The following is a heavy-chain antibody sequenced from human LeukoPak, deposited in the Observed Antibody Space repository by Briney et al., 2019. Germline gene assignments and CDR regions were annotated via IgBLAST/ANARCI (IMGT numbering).Heavy chain of an antibody. D-gene: IGHD1-26*01. J-gene: IGHJ4*02. CDR1: GGSISSGSYY. V-gene: IGHV4-39*01. CDR3: ARSGSYFDY. CDR2: IYYSGST. Sequence: SETLSLTCTVSGGSISSGSYYWGWIRQPPGKGLEWIGSIYYSGSTYYNPSLKSRVTISVDTSKNQFSLKLSSVTAADTAVYYCARSGSYFDYWGQGTLVTVSS.